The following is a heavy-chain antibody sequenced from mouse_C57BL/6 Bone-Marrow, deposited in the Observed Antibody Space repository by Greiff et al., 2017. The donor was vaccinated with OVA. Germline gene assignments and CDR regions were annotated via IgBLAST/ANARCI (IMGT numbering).Heavy chain of an antibody. J-gene: IGHJ4*01. CDR3: ARDYYSNYYAMTT. Sequence: QVQLQQPGAELVRPGSSVKLSCKASGYTFTSYWMHWVKQRPIQGLEWIGNIDPSDSETHYNQKFKDKATLTVDKSSSTAYMQLSSLTSEDSAVYYCARDYYSNYYAMTTGVKEPQSPSPQ. CDR2: IDPSDSET. D-gene: IGHD2-5*01. V-gene: IGHV1-52*01. CDR1: GYTFTSYW.